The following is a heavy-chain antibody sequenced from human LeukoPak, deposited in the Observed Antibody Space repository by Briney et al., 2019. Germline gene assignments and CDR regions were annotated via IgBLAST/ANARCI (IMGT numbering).Heavy chain of an antibody. CDR1: GGSISSYY. CDR2: IYYSGST. J-gene: IGHJ5*02. V-gene: IGHV4-59*06. D-gene: IGHD3-22*01. CDR3: ARSLAQFYVSSGYCVP. Sequence: PSETLSLTCTVSGGSISSYYWSWIRQHPGKGLEWIGYIYYSGSTYYNPSLKSRVTISVDTSKNQFSLKLSSVTAADTAVYYCARSLAQFYVSSGYCVPWGQGTLVNVSS.